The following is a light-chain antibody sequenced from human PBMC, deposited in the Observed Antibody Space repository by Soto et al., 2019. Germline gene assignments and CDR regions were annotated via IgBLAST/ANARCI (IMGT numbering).Light chain of an antibody. CDR3: MRALQTYT. CDR1: QSLLHSNGYNY. V-gene: IGKV2-28*01. Sequence: IVMTQSPLSLPVTPGEPASISCRSSQSLLHSNGYNYLDWYLQKPGQSPQLLIYLGSNRASGVADRFRGSGSRRDFTLKISRVEDEDVGVYYCMRALQTYTFGQGTKLEIK. J-gene: IGKJ2*01. CDR2: LGS.